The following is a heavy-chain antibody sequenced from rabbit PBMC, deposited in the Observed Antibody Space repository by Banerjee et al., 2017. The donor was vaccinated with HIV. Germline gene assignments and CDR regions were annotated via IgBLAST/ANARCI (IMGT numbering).Heavy chain of an antibody. Sequence: QSLEESGGDLVKPGASLTLTCTASGFSFSSSYYMCWVRQAPGKGLEWIAGIYAGSSGSSYYASWAKGRFTISKTSSTTVTLQMTSLTAADTATYFCARDLGASSSGYYIGHDAFDPWGPGTLVTFS. CDR2: IYAGSSGSS. CDR3: ARDLGASSSGYYIGHDAFDP. D-gene: IGHD1-1*01. J-gene: IGHJ2*01. V-gene: IGHV1S40*01. CDR1: GFSFSSSYY.